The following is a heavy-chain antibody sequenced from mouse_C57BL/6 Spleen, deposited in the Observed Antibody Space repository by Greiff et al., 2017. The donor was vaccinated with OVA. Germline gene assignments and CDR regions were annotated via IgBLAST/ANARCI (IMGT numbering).Heavy chain of an antibody. J-gene: IGHJ2*01. V-gene: IGHV1-80*01. Sequence: VQRVESGAELVKPGASVKISCKASGYAFSSYWMNWVKQRPGKGLEWIGQIYPGDGYTNYNGKFKGKATLTAAKSSSPAYMQLSSLTSEGSAVYFCARPAARYYFGYWGQGTTLTGSS. CDR3: ARPAARYYFGY. D-gene: IGHD3-1*01. CDR1: GYAFSSYW. CDR2: IYPGDGYT.